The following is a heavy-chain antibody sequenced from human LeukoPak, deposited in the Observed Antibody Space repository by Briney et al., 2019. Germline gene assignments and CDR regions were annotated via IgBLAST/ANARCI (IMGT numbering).Heavy chain of an antibody. J-gene: IGHJ4*02. Sequence: PSETLSLTCTVSGGSISSYHWSWFRQAPGKGLEWIGYLYNSGSTYYNPSLKSRVTISVDTSKNQFSLKLSSVTAADTAVYYCARLERWQQFYFDYWGQGTLVTVSS. V-gene: IGHV4-4*08. D-gene: IGHD5-24*01. CDR3: ARLERWQQFYFDY. CDR1: GGSISSYH. CDR2: LYNSGST.